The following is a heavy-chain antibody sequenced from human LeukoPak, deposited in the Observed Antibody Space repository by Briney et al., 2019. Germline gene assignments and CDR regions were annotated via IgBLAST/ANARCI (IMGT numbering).Heavy chain of an antibody. CDR3: ARVSSGWYQSYFDY. J-gene: IGHJ4*02. CDR1: GFTFTSYA. V-gene: IGHV3-23*01. CDR2: ISGSGGST. D-gene: IGHD6-19*01. Sequence: GGSLRLSCAVSGFTFTSYAISWVRQAPGKGLEWVSAISGSGGSTYYADSVKGRFTISRDNSKNTLYLQMNSLRAEDTAVYYCARVSSGWYQSYFDYWGQGTLVTVSS.